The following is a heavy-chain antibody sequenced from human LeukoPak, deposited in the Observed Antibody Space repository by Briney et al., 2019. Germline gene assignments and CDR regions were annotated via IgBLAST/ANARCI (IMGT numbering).Heavy chain of an antibody. CDR1: GFTFSSYG. J-gene: IGHJ4*02. D-gene: IGHD3-22*01. V-gene: IGHV3-30*02. Sequence: GGSLRLSCAASGFTFSSYGMHWVRQAPGKGLEWVAFIRYDGSNKYYADSVKGRFTISRDNSKNTLYLQMNSLRAEDTAVFYCATFPYYFDSSGSYYFDFWGQGTLVTVSS. CDR2: IRYDGSNK. CDR3: ATFPYYFDSSGSYYFDF.